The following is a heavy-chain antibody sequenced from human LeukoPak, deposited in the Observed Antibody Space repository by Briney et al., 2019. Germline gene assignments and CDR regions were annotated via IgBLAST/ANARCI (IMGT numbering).Heavy chain of an antibody. Sequence: ASVKVSCKASGYTFTSYGISWVRQAPGQGLEWMGWISAYNGNTNYAQKLQGRVTMTTDTSTSTAYMELRSLRSDDTAVYYCARDRDYGGNPEPYFDYWGQRTLVTVSS. CDR3: ARDRDYGGNPEPYFDY. CDR1: GYTFTSYG. CDR2: ISAYNGNT. D-gene: IGHD4-23*01. J-gene: IGHJ4*02. V-gene: IGHV1-18*01.